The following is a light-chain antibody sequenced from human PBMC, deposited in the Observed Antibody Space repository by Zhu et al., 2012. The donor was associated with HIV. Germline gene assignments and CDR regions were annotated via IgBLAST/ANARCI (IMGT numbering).Light chain of an antibody. V-gene: IGKV1-9*01. CDR2: AAS. CDR1: QGISSY. J-gene: IGKJ2*01. Sequence: DIQLTQSPSFLSASVGDRVTITCRASQGISSYLAWYQQKPGKAPKVLIYAASTLQSRVPSRFSGSGSGTEFTLTISSLQPEDFATYYCQQYYTPSYTFGQGTKLQIK. CDR3: QQYYTPSYT.